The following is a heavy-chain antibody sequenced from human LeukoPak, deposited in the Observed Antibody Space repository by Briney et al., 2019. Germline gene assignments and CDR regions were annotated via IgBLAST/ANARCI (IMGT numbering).Heavy chain of an antibody. V-gene: IGHV4-39*01. J-gene: IGHJ4*02. CDR1: GASISTSYYY. CDR3: ARQVTYGYAYGYYFDF. Sequence: SETLSLTCTVSGASISTSYYYWAWIRQPPGKGLEWIGNFHYSGTTYYNPSLKSRVAISIDTSKNQFFLRLSSVTAADTAVYYCARQVTYGYAYGYYFDFWGQGTLVTVSS. D-gene: IGHD5-18*01. CDR2: FHYSGTT.